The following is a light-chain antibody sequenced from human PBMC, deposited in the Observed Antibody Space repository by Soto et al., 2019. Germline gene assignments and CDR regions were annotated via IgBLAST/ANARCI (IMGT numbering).Light chain of an antibody. V-gene: IGLV2-14*01. CDR3: SSYTSSSNVYV. J-gene: IGLJ1*01. CDR1: SSDVGGYNY. CDR2: DVS. Sequence: QSVLTQPASVSGSPGQSITISCTGNSSDVGGYNYVSWYQQHPGKAPKLMIYDVSNRPSGVSNRFSGSKSGNTASLTISGLQAEDEADYYCSSYTSSSNVYVFGTGTKVTVL.